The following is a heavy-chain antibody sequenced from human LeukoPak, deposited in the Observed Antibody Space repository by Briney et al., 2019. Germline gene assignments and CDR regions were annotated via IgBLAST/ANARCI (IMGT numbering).Heavy chain of an antibody. D-gene: IGHD6-13*01. V-gene: IGHV1-46*01. J-gene: IGHJ4*02. CDR1: GYTFTSYY. CDR2: INPSGGST. Sequence: ASVKVSCKASGYTFTSYYMHWVRQAPGQGLEWMGIINPSGGSTSYAQKFQGRVTMTRDTSTSTVYMELGSLRSEDTAVYYCARDSSSIPTDYWGQGTLVTVSS. CDR3: ARDSSSIPTDY.